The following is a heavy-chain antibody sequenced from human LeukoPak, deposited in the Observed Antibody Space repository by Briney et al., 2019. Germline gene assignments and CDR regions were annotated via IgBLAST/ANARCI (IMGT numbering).Heavy chain of an antibody. J-gene: IGHJ4*02. Sequence: SGPTLVKPTQTLTLTFTFSGFSLGTSGVGVGWIRQPPGKALEWLAHIYWDDDKRYSPSLKSRITITKDTSKNQVVLTMTNMDPVDTATYYCAHSLALGYDFGTLEYWGQGTLVTVSS. V-gene: IGHV2-5*02. CDR3: AHSLALGYDFGTLEY. D-gene: IGHD5-12*01. CDR2: IYWDDDK. CDR1: GFSLGTSGVG.